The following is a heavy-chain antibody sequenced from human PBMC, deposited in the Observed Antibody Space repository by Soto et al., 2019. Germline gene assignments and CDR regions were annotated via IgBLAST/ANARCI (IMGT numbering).Heavy chain of an antibody. V-gene: IGHV3-33*01. Sequence: PGGSLRLSCAASGFTFSTYGMHWVRQAPGKGLEWVAVIWYDGSQKYYAGSAKGRFTISRDNSKNTVYLQMKSLRAEDTAVYYCASDGSDVLIGPLWFDPWGQGTQVTVSS. CDR2: IWYDGSQK. J-gene: IGHJ5*02. CDR3: ASDGSDVLIGPLWFDP. CDR1: GFTFSTYG. D-gene: IGHD3-9*01.